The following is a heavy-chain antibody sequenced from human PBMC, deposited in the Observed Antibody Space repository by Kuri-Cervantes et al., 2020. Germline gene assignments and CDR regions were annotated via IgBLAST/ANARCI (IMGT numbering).Heavy chain of an antibody. D-gene: IGHD2-15*01. V-gene: IGHV1-24*01. J-gene: IGHJ5*02. CDR1: GYTLTELS. CDR2: FDPEDGET. CDR3: ARGVASPNWFDP. Sequence: ASVKVSCKVSGYTLTELSMHWVRQAPGKGLEWMGGFDPEDGETIYAQKFQGRVTMTEDTSTDTAYMELSSLRSEDTAVYYCARGVASPNWFDPWGQGTLVTVSS.